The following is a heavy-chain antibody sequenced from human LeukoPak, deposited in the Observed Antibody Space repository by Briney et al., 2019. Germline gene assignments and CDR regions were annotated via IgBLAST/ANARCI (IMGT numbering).Heavy chain of an antibody. CDR3: ARGTYYDSSAYSGVRLFDY. Sequence: GASVKVSCKASGYTFTSYYMHWVRQAPGQGLEWMGWINLNNGRINYAQNFQGRVTMTRDTSISTAYMELSSLTSDDTALYYCARGTYYDSSAYSGVRLFDYWGQGTLVTVSS. CDR1: GYTFTSYY. J-gene: IGHJ4*02. CDR2: INLNNGRI. D-gene: IGHD3-22*01. V-gene: IGHV1-2*02.